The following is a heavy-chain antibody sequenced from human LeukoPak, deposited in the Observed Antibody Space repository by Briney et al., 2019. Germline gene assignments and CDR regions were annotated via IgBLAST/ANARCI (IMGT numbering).Heavy chain of an antibody. J-gene: IGHJ1*01. CDR1: GYTFSDYH. D-gene: IGHD6-13*01. CDR2: SNPSSGGT. V-gene: IGHV1-2*02. CDR3: TRVRALAAAGTGARYFQD. Sequence: ASVKVSCKASGYTFSDYHIHWLRQAPGQGLEWMGWSNPSSGGTNYAEKFHGRVTRTRDTSTNTAYMELSRLRSDDTAVYFCTRVRALAAAGTGARYFQDWGQGTLVTVSS.